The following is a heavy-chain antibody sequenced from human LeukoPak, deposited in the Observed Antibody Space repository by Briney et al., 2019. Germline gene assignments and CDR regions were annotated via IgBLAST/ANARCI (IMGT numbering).Heavy chain of an antibody. CDR3: ARDNRVTMVRGVPVV. D-gene: IGHD3-10*01. CDR2: ISSSSSYT. J-gene: IGHJ6*04. V-gene: IGHV3-21*01. CDR1: GFTFSSYS. Sequence: GGSLRLSCAASGFTFSSYSMNWVRQAPGKGLEWVSSISSSSSYTYYADSVKGRFTISRDNAKNSLYLQMNSLRAEDTAVYYCARDNRVTMVRGVPVVWGKGTTVTVSS.